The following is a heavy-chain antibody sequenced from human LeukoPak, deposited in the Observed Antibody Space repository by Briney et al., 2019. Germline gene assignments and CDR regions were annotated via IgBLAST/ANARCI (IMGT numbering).Heavy chain of an antibody. D-gene: IGHD3-16*02. CDR3: ARLYWGSYRFLDY. CDR1: GFTFSSYE. Sequence: PGGSLRLSCAASGFTFSSYEMNWVRQAPGKGLEWVSYISGSGRTIFYADSVKGRFTISRDNAKNSLYLQMNSLRAEDTAVYYYARLYWGSYRFLDYWGQGTLVTVSS. V-gene: IGHV3-48*03. J-gene: IGHJ4*02. CDR2: ISGSGRTI.